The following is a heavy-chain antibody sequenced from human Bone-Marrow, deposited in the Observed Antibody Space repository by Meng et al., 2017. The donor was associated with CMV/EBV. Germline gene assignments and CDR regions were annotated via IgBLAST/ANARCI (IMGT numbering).Heavy chain of an antibody. CDR1: GVSISSGGYY. CDR3: ARDRDVTWSAYSGGGMDV. D-gene: IGHD3-3*01. CDR2: IYYSGST. V-gene: IGHV4-31*11. Sequence: SETLSLTCAVSGVSISSGGYYWSWIRQHPGKGLEWIGYIYYSGSTYYNPSLKGRLTISVDTSNNQFSLKLNSVTAADTAVYYCARDRDVTWSAYSGGGMDVWGQGTTVTGYS. J-gene: IGHJ6*01.